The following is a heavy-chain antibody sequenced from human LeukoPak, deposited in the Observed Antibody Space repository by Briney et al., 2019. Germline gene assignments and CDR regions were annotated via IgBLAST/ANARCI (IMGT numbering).Heavy chain of an antibody. CDR3: AKSTAGYYYDSSGYAIDY. V-gene: IGHV3-23*01. J-gene: IGHJ4*02. D-gene: IGHD3-22*01. Sequence: PTGGTLRLSCAASGFTFSSYGMSWVRQAPGKGLEWVSAISGSGGSTYYADSVKGRFTISRDNSKNTLYLQMNSLRAEDTAVYYCAKSTAGYYYDSSGYAIDYWGQGTLVTVSS. CDR1: GFTFSSYG. CDR2: ISGSGGST.